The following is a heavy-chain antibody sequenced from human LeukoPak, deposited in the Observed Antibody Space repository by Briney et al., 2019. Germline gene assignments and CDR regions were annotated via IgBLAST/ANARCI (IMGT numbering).Heavy chain of an antibody. CDR2: ISDNGGET. D-gene: IGHD3-22*01. CDR3: ATDRERDPSVYYLV. CDR1: GFTFTDYA. Sequence: GGSLRLSCAASGFTFTDYAMSWVRQAPEKGLEWISTISDNGGETYYADSVKGRFAISRDNSKNTLFLQMNSLRAEDSAVYYCATDRERDPSVYYLVGGQGTLITVSS. V-gene: IGHV3-23*01. J-gene: IGHJ4*02.